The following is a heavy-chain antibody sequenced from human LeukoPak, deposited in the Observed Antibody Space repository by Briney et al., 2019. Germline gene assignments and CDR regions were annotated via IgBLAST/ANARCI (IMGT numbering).Heavy chain of an antibody. D-gene: IGHD4-17*01. Sequence: GGSLRLPCAASGFTFSSYAMSWVRQAPGKGLEWVSAISGSGGSTYYADSVKGRFTISRDNSKNTLYLQMNSLRAEDTAVYYCARDYADYVGYFFFDYWGQGTLVTVSS. CDR1: GFTFSSYA. CDR3: ARDYADYVGYFFFDY. J-gene: IGHJ4*02. CDR2: ISGSGGST. V-gene: IGHV3-23*01.